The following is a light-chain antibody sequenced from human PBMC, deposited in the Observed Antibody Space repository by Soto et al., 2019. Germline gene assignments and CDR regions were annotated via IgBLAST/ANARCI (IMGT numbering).Light chain of an antibody. CDR3: QTWGTGIQV. J-gene: IGLJ1*01. V-gene: IGLV4-69*01. Sequence: QPVLTQSPSASASLGASVKLTCTLSSGHSSYAIAWHQQQPEKGPRYLMKLNSDGSHSKGDGIPDRFSGSCSGAERYLTSSSRHSEDEADCYCQTWGTGIQVFGTGTQHTV. CDR2: LNSDGSH. CDR1: SGHSSYA.